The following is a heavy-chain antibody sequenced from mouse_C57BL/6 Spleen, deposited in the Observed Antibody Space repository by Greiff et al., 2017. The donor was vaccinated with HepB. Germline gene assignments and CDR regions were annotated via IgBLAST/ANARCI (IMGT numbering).Heavy chain of an antibody. Sequence: QVQLQQPGAELVRPGSSVKLSCKASGYTFTSYWMHWVKQRPIQGLEWIGNIDPSDSETHYNQKFKDKATLTVDKSSSTAYMQLSSLTSEDSAVYYCARSLGSRGYYFDYWGQGTTLTVSS. CDR1: GYTFTSYW. D-gene: IGHD1-1*01. CDR2: IDPSDSET. J-gene: IGHJ2*01. CDR3: ARSLGSRGYYFDY. V-gene: IGHV1-52*01.